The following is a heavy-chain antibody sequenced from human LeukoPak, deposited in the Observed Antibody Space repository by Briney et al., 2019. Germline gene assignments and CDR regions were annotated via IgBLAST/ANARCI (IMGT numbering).Heavy chain of an antibody. CDR1: GFTFSSYW. Sequence: GGSLRLSCAASGFTFSSYWMSWIRQAPGKGLEWVSYISTSGYSIYYADSVKGRFTISRDNAKNSLYLQMNSLRADDTAVYYCARGKRRFDPWGQGTLVTVSS. V-gene: IGHV3-11*01. J-gene: IGHJ5*02. CDR3: ARGKRRFDP. CDR2: ISTSGYSI.